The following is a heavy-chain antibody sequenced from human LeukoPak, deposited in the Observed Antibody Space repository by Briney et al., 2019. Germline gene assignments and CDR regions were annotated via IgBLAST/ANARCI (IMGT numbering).Heavy chain of an antibody. CDR1: GFTFSSYT. D-gene: IGHD2-15*01. CDR3: AKAGVVVVAATLD. CDR2: ISGSGGST. V-gene: IGHV3-23*01. Sequence: SGGSLRLSCAASGFTFSSYTMNWVRQAPGKGLEWVSAISGSGGSTYYADSVKGRFTISRDNSKNTLYLQMNSLRAEDTAVYYCAKAGVVVVAATLDWGQGTLVTVSS. J-gene: IGHJ4*02.